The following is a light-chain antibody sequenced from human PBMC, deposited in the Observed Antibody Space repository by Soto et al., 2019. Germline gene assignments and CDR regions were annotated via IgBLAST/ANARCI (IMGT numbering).Light chain of an antibody. Sequence: QAVVTQSTSASGTPGQRVTISCSGSSSNIGRNTVNWYQHLPGTAPKLLIYSNDQRPSGVPDRFSGSRSGTSASLAISGLQSEDAADYYCAAWDDSLNGYVFGTGTKLTVL. J-gene: IGLJ1*01. CDR3: AAWDDSLNGYV. V-gene: IGLV1-44*01. CDR2: SND. CDR1: SSNIGRNT.